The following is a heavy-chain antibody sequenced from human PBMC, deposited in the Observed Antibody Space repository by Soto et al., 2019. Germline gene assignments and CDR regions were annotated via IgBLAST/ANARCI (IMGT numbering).Heavy chain of an antibody. CDR3: SKGTGYSSGWSDY. D-gene: IGHD6-19*01. CDR1: GFTFSSYA. Sequence: EVQLLESGGGLVQPGESLRLSCVASGFTFSSYAMSWVRQAPGKGLEWVSAISGSGGSTYYADSVKGRFTSSRDNSKNTLYLQMDSLTAEDTAVHYCSKGTGYSSGWSDYWGQGTLVTVSS. J-gene: IGHJ4*02. V-gene: IGHV3-23*01. CDR2: ISGSGGST.